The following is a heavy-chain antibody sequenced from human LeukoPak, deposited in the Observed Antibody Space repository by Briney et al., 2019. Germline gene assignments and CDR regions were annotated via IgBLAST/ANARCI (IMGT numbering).Heavy chain of an antibody. D-gene: IGHD3-22*01. CDR3: ARYYYDSSGYYLRSNAFDI. Sequence: ASVKVSCTASGYTFTSYGISWVRQAPGQGLEWMGWISAYNGNTNYAQKLQGRVTMTTDTSTSTAYMELRSLRSDDTAVYYCARYYYDSSGYYLRSNAFDIWGQGTMVTVSS. CDR1: GYTFTSYG. CDR2: ISAYNGNT. J-gene: IGHJ3*02. V-gene: IGHV1-18*01.